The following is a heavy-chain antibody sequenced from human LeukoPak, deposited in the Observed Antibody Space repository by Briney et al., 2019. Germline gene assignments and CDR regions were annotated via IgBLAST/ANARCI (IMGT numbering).Heavy chain of an antibody. D-gene: IGHD1-1*01. Sequence: GGSLRLSCAVSGFTFTDYGIHWVRQAPGKGLEWVAFIRYDGTIKYYADSVKGRFTISRDNSRNTLYLQMNSLRTEDTAVYYCAKEGTASKPSDLDYWGQGTLVTVSS. CDR3: AKEGTASKPSDLDY. J-gene: IGHJ4*02. CDR1: GFTFTDYG. CDR2: IRYDGTIK. V-gene: IGHV3-30*02.